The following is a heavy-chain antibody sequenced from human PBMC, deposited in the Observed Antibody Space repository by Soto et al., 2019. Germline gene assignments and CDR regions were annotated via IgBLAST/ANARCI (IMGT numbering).Heavy chain of an antibody. V-gene: IGHV4-39*01. CDR3: AWDFCSGGSCYSWPAFDI. Sequence: SETLSLTCTVSGGSISSSSYYWGWIRQPPGKGLEWIGSIYYSGSTYYNPSLKSRVTISVDTSKNQFSLKLSSVTAADTAVYYCAWDFCSGGSCYSWPAFDIWGQGTMVTVSS. D-gene: IGHD2-15*01. J-gene: IGHJ3*02. CDR1: GGSISSSSYY. CDR2: IYYSGST.